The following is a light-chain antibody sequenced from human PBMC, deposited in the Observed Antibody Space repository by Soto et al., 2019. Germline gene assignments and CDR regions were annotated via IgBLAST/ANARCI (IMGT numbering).Light chain of an antibody. CDR2: EAS. V-gene: IGKV1-5*03. CDR1: QNINNW. CDR3: QQYNTYSWT. Sequence: DIQMTQSPSTLSASVGDRVTITCRASQNINNWLAWYQQKPGKAPNLLIYEASNLESGVPSRLGGSRSGTEFTLTISSLHPEDFATYHCQQYNTYSWTSGQGPKAEIK. J-gene: IGKJ1*01.